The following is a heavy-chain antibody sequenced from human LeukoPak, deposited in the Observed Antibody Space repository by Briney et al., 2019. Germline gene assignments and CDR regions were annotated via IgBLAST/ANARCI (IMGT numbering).Heavy chain of an antibody. V-gene: IGHV3-7*01. D-gene: IGHD1-1*01. CDR1: GFTFSSYW. Sequence: PGGSLRLSCAASGFTFSSYWMSWVRQAPGKGPEWVANIKQDGSEKYYVDSVRGRFTISRDNAKNSLYLQMNSLRAEDTAVYYCARDRRPRAHVFEIRGQGTMVTVSS. CDR2: IKQDGSEK. CDR3: ARDRRPRAHVFEI. J-gene: IGHJ3*02.